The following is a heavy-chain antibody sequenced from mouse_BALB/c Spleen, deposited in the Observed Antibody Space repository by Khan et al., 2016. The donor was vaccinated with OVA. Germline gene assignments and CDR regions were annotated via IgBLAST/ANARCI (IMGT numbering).Heavy chain of an antibody. V-gene: IGHV1-7*01. J-gene: IGHJ2*01. CDR3: TRDRIDY. CDR2: INPTSGYT. Sequence: LQQPGAELAKPGASVKMFCKASGYTFTTYWLPWVKQRPGQGLEWIGYINPTSGYTYYNEKFKDKATLSADKSSSTAYMQLSSLTSEDSAVYYCTRDRIDYWGQGTTLTVSS. CDR1: GYTFTTYW.